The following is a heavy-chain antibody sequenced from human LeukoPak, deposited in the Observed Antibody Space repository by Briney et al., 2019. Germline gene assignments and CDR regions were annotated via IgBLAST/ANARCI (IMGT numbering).Heavy chain of an antibody. J-gene: IGHJ4*02. Sequence: PSQTLSLTCTVSGGSISSGDYYWSWIRQPPGKGLEWIGYIYYSGSTYYNPSLKSRVTISVDTSKNQFSLKLSSVTAADTAVYYCATQGRGVVVVPAAIDYWGQGTLVTVSS. CDR1: GGSISSGDYY. CDR3: ATQGRGVVVVPAAIDY. D-gene: IGHD2-2*02. CDR2: IYYSGST. V-gene: IGHV4-30-4*01.